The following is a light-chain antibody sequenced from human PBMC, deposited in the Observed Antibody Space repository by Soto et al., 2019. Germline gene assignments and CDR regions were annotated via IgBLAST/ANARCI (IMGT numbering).Light chain of an antibody. V-gene: IGLV2-14*01. CDR3: SSYSSSGTLYV. Sequence: QSALTQPASASGSPGQSITISCTGSSSDVGDYNYVAWYQQHPDKAPKLMIFKVSSRPSGVSIRFSGSKSGSTASLTISGLQAEDEADYFCSSYSSSGTLYVFGTGTKLTVL. CDR1: SSDVGDYNY. J-gene: IGLJ1*01. CDR2: KVS.